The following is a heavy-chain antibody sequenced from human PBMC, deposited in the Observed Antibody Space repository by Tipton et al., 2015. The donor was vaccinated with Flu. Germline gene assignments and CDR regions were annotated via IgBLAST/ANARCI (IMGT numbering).Heavy chain of an antibody. CDR1: GDAITSYY. Sequence: TLSPTCTVSGDAITSYYWSWIRQPPGKGLEWIGYIYDSVTSNYNPSLKSRLTISVDSSKNQFSLKLTSVTAADTAVYYCARARAPYYYYAMDLWGQGTAVTVSS. D-gene: IGHD3-16*01. CDR3: ARARAPYYYYAMDL. CDR2: IYDSVTS. V-gene: IGHV4-59*01. J-gene: IGHJ6*02.